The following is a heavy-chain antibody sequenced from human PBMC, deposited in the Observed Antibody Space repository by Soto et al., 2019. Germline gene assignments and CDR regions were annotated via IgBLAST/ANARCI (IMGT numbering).Heavy chain of an antibody. Sequence: SETLSLTCAVSSGSISSSNWWSWVRQPPGKGLEWIGEIYHSGSTNYNPSLKSRVTISVDKSKNQFSLKLSSVTAADTAVYYCARYCSGGSCYGHDAFDIWGQGTMVTVSS. CDR1: SGSISSSNW. CDR2: IYHSGST. D-gene: IGHD2-15*01. V-gene: IGHV4-4*02. J-gene: IGHJ3*02. CDR3: ARYCSGGSCYGHDAFDI.